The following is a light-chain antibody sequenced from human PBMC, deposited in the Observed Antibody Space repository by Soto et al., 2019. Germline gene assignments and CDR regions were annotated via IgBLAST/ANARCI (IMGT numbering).Light chain of an antibody. V-gene: IGKV1-5*03. CDR2: QAS. CDR1: QTISSW. J-gene: IGKJ2*01. CDR3: QQYHSYSPFT. Sequence: DIQMTQSPSTLSASVGDRVTITCRASQTISSWLAWYQQKPGKAPKILSYQASSLGSGGPSRFSGSGYGTEFTLTISGLQPDDFATYYCQQYHSYSPFTFGQGTKLEIK.